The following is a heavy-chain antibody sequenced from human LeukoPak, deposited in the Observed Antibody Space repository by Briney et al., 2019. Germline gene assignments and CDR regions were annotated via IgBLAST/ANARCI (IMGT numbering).Heavy chain of an antibody. CDR2: IHHTGSA. Sequence: SETLSLTCAVYGGSFSGYYWSWIRQPPGKGLEWIGEIHHTGSATYNPSLKSRVTISVDKSKNQFSLILTSVTAADTAVYYCARNGYYSMDSWGQGTLVTVSS. CDR3: ARNGYYSMDS. CDR1: GGSFSGYY. D-gene: IGHD3-22*01. J-gene: IGHJ4*02. V-gene: IGHV4-34*01.